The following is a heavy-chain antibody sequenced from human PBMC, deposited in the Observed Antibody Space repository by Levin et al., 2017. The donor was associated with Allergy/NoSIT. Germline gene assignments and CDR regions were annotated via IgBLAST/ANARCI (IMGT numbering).Heavy chain of an antibody. CDR2: IYYSGST. J-gene: IGHJ3*02. Sequence: PSQTLSLTCTVSGGSISSSSYYWGWIRQPPGKGLEWIGSIYYSGSTYYNPSLKSRVTISVDTSKNQFSLKLSSVTAADTAVYYCARHLEWFGLFGRKLSAFDSWGQGTMVTVSS. D-gene: IGHD3-10*01. CDR3: ARHLEWFGLFGRKLSAFDS. CDR1: GGSISSSSYY. V-gene: IGHV4-39*01.